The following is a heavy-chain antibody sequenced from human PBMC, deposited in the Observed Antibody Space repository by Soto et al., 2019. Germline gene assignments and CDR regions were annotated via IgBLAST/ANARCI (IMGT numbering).Heavy chain of an antibody. J-gene: IGHJ4*02. D-gene: IGHD4-17*01. Sequence: ASVKVSCKASGYTFTSYYMHWVRQAPGQGLEWMGIINPSGGSTSYAQKFQGRVTMTRDTSTSTVYMELSSLRSEDTAVYYWARVQYGDYLYFDDWGQGTLVTVDS. CDR3: ARVQYGDYLYFDD. CDR1: GYTFTSYY. V-gene: IGHV1-46*03. CDR2: INPSGGST.